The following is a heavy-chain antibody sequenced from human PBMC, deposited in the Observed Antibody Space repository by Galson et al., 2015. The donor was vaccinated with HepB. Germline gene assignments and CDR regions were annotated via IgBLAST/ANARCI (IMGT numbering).Heavy chain of an antibody. CDR3: ARHAVGGRITALHWFGP. CDR1: GGSISSPSYF. CDR2: SYYRGGS. Sequence: SETLSLTCTVSGGSISSPSYFWGWIRQPPGTGLEWIGSSYYRGGSYDSPSLRSRLNISLDTSKNQFTLRLSSVTAADTAMYYCARHAVGGRITALHWFGPWGQGTLVTVSS. V-gene: IGHV4-39*01. J-gene: IGHJ5*02. D-gene: IGHD1-26*01.